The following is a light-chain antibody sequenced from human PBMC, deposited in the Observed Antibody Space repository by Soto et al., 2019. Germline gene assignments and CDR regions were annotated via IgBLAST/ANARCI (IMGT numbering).Light chain of an antibody. CDR1: QSVSSY. V-gene: IGKV3-11*01. Sequence: EIVLTQSPATLSLSPGERATLSCRAGQSVSSYLAWYQQKPGQAPRLLIYDASNRATGIPARFSGSGSGTDFNLTISSLEPEDFAVYYCQQRSNWQLTFGGGTKVEIK. J-gene: IGKJ4*01. CDR3: QQRSNWQLT. CDR2: DAS.